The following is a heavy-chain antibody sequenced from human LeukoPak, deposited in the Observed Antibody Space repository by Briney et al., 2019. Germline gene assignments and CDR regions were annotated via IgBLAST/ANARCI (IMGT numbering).Heavy chain of an antibody. CDR2: IYYSGST. J-gene: IGHJ4*02. Sequence: PSETLSLTCTVSGGSISSSNYYWGWIRQPPGKGLEWIGSIYYSGSTYYNPSLKSRVTISVDTSKNQFSLELSSVTAADTAVYYCARDVAPHHYFDYWGQGTLVTDSS. D-gene: IGHD6-6*01. V-gene: IGHV4-39*07. CDR3: ARDVAPHHYFDY. CDR1: GGSISSSNYY.